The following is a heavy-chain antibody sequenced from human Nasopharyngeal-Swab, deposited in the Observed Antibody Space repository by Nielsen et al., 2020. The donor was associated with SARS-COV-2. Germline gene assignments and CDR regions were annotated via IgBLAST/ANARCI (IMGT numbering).Heavy chain of an antibody. CDR1: GFTFSSYG. D-gene: IGHD3-22*01. CDR3: AKDSSGYPFDY. V-gene: IGHV3-30*18. Sequence: GESLKISCAASGFTFSSYGMHWVRQAPGKGLEWVAVISYDGSNKYYADSVKGRFTISRDNSKNTLYLQMNSLRAEDTAVYYCAKDSSGYPFDYWGQGILVTVSS. J-gene: IGHJ4*02. CDR2: ISYDGSNK.